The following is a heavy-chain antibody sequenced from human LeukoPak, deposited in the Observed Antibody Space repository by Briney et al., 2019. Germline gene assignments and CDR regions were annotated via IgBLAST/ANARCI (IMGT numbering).Heavy chain of an antibody. CDR2: INPKTGDT. J-gene: IGHJ3*01. D-gene: IGHD3-22*01. Sequence: GASVKVSCKASGYGLANYYVDWVRGAPGQGLEWVGWINPKTGDTSYGQTFQGRGTMTRDTPTTTTSLELSILRSGDTDVYFGSGKGPFDYDGSVKSATYWGLGTRVTASA. CDR3: SGKGPFDYDGSVKSATY. V-gene: IGHV1-2*02. CDR1: GYGLANYY.